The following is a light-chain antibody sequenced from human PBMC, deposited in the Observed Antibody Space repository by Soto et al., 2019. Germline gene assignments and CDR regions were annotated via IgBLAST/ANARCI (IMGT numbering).Light chain of an antibody. J-gene: IGKJ1*01. V-gene: IGKV3-20*01. CDR2: CAS. Sequence: ESVLTQSPGTLSLSPGERATLSCRASQSVTSTYLAWYQQKPGQAPRLLIYCASSRATGIPDRFSGSGSGTDFTLTISRLEHEDFAMYYCQQYGSSPRAFGQGTKVEIK. CDR3: QQYGSSPRA. CDR1: QSVTSTY.